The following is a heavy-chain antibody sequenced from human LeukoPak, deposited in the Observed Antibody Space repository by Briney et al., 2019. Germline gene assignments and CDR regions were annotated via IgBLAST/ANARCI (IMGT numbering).Heavy chain of an antibody. CDR1: GGFISSSSYY. CDR3: ARVGGSGSISRLFFDY. V-gene: IGHV4-39*07. Sequence: SETLSLTCTVSGGFISSSSYYWGWIRQPPGKGLEWIGSIYYSGSTYYNPSLKSRVTISVDTSKNQSSLKLSSVTAADTAVYYCARVGGSGSISRLFFDYWGQGTLVTVSS. CDR2: IYYSGST. D-gene: IGHD3-3*01. J-gene: IGHJ4*02.